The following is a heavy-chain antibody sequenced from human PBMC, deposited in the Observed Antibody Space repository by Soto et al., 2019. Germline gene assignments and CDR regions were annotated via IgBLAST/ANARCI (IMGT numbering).Heavy chain of an antibody. CDR2: ISAYNGNT. J-gene: IGHJ6*02. CDR3: ARRHDDFWSGYYTKPYYYYGMDV. Sequence: QVQLVQSGAEVKKPGASVKVSCKASGYTFTSYGISWVRQAPGQGLEWMGWISAYNGNTNYAQKLQGRVTMTTDTATSTAYRELRSLGSDDTAVYYCARRHDDFWSGYYTKPYYYYGMDVWGQGTTVTVSS. V-gene: IGHV1-18*01. CDR1: GYTFTSYG. D-gene: IGHD3-3*01.